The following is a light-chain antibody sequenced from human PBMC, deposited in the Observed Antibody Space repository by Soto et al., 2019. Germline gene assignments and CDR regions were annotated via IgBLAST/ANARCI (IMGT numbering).Light chain of an antibody. J-gene: IGKJ2*01. V-gene: IGKV1-39*01. CDR2: AAS. CDR1: QSISSY. Sequence: DIQMTQSPSSLSASVGDRVTITCRASQSISSYLNGYQQKPGKAPKLLIYAASSLQSGVPSRFSGSGSGTDFTLTISSLQPEEFATYYGQQSYSIHPAFGQGTKLEIK. CDR3: QQSYSIHPA.